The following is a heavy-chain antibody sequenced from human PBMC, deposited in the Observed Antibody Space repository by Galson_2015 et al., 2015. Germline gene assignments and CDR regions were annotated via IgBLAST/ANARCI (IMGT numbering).Heavy chain of an antibody. Sequence: SLRLSCAASGFTFSSHAMNWVRQAPGRGPEWLSFISESGAPHYADSVKGRFTISRDNAKNSLYLQMNSLRDEDTAVYYCARGRDHAFDIWAKGQWSPSLQ. CDR1: GFTFSSHA. J-gene: IGHJ3*02. CDR2: ISESGAP. V-gene: IGHV3-48*02. CDR3: ARGRDHAFDI.